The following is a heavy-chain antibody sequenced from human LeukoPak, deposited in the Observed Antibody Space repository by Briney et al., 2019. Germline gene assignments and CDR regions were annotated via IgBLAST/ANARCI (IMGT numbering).Heavy chain of an antibody. CDR3: ARTYSGSSEWYFDY. J-gene: IGHJ4*02. CDR2: INPNSGGT. V-gene: IGHV1-2*06. D-gene: IGHD1-26*01. CDR1: GYTFTGYY. Sequence: ASVKVSCKASGYTFTGYYMHWVRQAPGQGLEWMGRINPNSGGTNYAQKFQGRVTMTRDTSISTAYMELSRLRSDDTAVYYCARTYSGSSEWYFDYWGQGTLVTVS.